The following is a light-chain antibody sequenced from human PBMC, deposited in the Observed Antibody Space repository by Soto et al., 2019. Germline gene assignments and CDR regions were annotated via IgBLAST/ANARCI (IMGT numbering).Light chain of an antibody. CDR3: QQRTRWPPVT. CDR1: PSVSNS. J-gene: IGKJ4*01. CDR2: DAF. Sequence: ESVLTQSPATLSLSPGERATLSCSASPSVSNSLAWYQHKPGQAPRLLIYDAFHRATGVPTRLRGSGSGIDFTLTISSLEPEDFAVYYCQQRTRWPPVTFGGGTKVDIK. V-gene: IGKV3-11*01.